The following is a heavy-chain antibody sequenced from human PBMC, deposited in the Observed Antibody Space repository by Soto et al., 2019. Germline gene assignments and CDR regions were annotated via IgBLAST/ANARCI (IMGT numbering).Heavy chain of an antibody. Sequence: QVQLVQSGAEVKKPGSSVKVSCKASGGTFSSYAISWVRQAPGQGLEWMGGIIPIFGTANYAQKFQGRVTITADESTSTAYMELNSLRSEDTAVYYCARAGHIVVVTAIPPWFDPWGQGTLVTVSS. CDR1: GGTFSSYA. J-gene: IGHJ5*02. D-gene: IGHD2-21*02. V-gene: IGHV1-69*01. CDR2: IIPIFGTA. CDR3: ARAGHIVVVTAIPPWFDP.